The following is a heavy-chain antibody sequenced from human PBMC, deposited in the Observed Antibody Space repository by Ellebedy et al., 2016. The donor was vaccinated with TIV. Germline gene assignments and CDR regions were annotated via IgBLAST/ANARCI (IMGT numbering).Heavy chain of an antibody. J-gene: IGHJ6*02. D-gene: IGHD2-15*01. V-gene: IGHV1-24*01. CDR1: GYTLTELS. Sequence: ASVKVSXKVSGYTLTELSMHWLRQAPGKGLEWMGGFDPEDGETIYAQKFQGRVTITADKSTSTAYMELSSLRSEDTAVYYCARVGEDIVVVGATTMDVWGQGTTVTVSS. CDR2: FDPEDGET. CDR3: ARVGEDIVVVGATTMDV.